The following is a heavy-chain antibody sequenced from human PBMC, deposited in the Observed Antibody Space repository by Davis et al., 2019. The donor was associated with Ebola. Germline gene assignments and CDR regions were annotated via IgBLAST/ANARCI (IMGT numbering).Heavy chain of an antibody. CDR2: IYRDGRT. J-gene: IGHJ2*01. Sequence: GESLKISCAASGFSVSANYMIWVRQAPGKGLEWVSVIYRDGRTYYADSVKGRFIVSRDNSKNTLFLQMDSLRADDTAVYYCTRHVSGDFWYFDLWGRGTLVSVSS. V-gene: IGHV3-53*01. D-gene: IGHD4-17*01. CDR3: TRHVSGDFWYFDL. CDR1: GFSVSANY.